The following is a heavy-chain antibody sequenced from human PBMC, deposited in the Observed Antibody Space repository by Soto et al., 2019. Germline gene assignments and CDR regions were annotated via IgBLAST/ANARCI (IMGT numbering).Heavy chain of an antibody. CDR2: IYATGTT. J-gene: IGHJ5*02. CDR1: GTSISGYY. CDR3: VRDGSKNLRDWFDP. Sequence: SETLSLTCNVSGTSISGYYWSWIRQSAGKGLEWIGRIYATGTTNYSPSLKSRITMSVDTSKRQLSLKLTSVTAADTGIYYCVRDGSKNLRDWFDPWGRGISVTVSS. D-gene: IGHD2-2*03. V-gene: IGHV4-4*07.